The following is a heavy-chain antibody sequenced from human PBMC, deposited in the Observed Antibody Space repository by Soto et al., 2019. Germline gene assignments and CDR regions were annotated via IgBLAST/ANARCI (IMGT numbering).Heavy chain of an antibody. D-gene: IGHD2-2*01. V-gene: IGHV3-30*18. CDR3: AKDLCSSSSCYYNYGLDV. J-gene: IGHJ6*02. Sequence: QVQLVESGGGVVQPGRSLRLSCAASGFSFRNYAMHWVRQAPGKGLEWVAVISYDGSNKYYADSVKGRFTISRDNSKNTLYLQMNSLRAEDTAVYYGAKDLCSSSSCYYNYGLDVWGQATTVTVSS. CDR2: ISYDGSNK. CDR1: GFSFRNYA.